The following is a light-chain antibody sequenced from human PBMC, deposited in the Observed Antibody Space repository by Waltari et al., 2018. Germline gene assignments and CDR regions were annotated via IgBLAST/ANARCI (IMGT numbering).Light chain of an antibody. V-gene: IGKV1-9*01. CDR1: QDISSY. CDR3: QQVNTFAPT. J-gene: IGKJ4*01. Sequence: QLTQSPSSLSASVGDRVTINCRASQDISSYLVWYQHIPGKAPKPLIYAATELKSGVPSRFSGSGSGTNFTLTIRSLEPEDFPTYYCQQVNTFAPTFGGGTKVEI. CDR2: AAT.